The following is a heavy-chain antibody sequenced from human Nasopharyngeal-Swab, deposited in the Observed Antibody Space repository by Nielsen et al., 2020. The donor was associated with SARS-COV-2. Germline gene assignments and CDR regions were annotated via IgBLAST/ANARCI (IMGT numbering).Heavy chain of an antibody. V-gene: IGHV4-39*01. Sequence: PGKGLGWIGSIYYSGSTYYNPSQKSRVTISVDTSKNQFSLKLSSVTAADTAVYYCARHVNYYGSGSYLGWFDPWGQGTLVTVSS. D-gene: IGHD3-10*01. CDR3: ARHVNYYGSGSYLGWFDP. CDR2: IYYSGST. J-gene: IGHJ5*02.